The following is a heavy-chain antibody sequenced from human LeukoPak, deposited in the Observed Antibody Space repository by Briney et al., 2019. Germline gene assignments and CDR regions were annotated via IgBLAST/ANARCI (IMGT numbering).Heavy chain of an antibody. CDR2: IYPGGSDT. D-gene: IGHD1-26*01. J-gene: IGHJ3*02. CDR3: ASRYYSGSFADAFDI. V-gene: IGHV5-51*01. CDR1: GYSFTSYW. Sequence: GESLKISCKGSGYSFTSYWIGWVRQMPGKGLEWKGIIYPGGSDTRYSPSFQGQVTTSADKSISTAYLQWSSLKASDTAMYYCASRYYSGSFADAFDIWGQGTMVTVSS.